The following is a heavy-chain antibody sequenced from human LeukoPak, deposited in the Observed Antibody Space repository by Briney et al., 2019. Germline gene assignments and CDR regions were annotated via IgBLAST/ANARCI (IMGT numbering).Heavy chain of an antibody. CDR3: AKSDSYYDILTGLDY. D-gene: IGHD3-9*01. V-gene: IGHV3-23*01. Sequence: GGSLRLSCAASGFTFSSYSMNWVRQAPGKGLEWVSAISGSGGSTYYADSVKGRFTISRDNSKNTLYLQMNSLRAEDTAVYYCAKSDSYYDILTGLDYWGQGTLVTVSS. CDR2: ISGSGGST. CDR1: GFTFSSYS. J-gene: IGHJ4*02.